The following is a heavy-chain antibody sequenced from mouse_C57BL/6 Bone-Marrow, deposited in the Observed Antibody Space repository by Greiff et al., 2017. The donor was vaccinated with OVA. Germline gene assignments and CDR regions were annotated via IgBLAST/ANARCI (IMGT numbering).Heavy chain of an antibody. CDR3: ARDTGLYFDY. V-gene: IGHV1-69*01. Sequence: VQLQQSGAELVMPGASVKLSCKASGYTFTSYWMHWVKQRPGQGLEWIGEIDPSDSYTNYNQKFKGKSTLTVDKSSSTAYMQLSSLTSEDSAVYYCARDTGLYFDYWGQGTTLTVSS. J-gene: IGHJ2*01. CDR2: IDPSDSYT. CDR1: GYTFTSYW. D-gene: IGHD4-1*01.